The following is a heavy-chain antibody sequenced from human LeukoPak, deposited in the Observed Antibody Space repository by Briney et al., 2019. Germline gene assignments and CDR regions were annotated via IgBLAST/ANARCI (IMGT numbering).Heavy chain of an antibody. V-gene: IGHV3-30*18. J-gene: IGHJ4*02. CDR1: GFTFSTYA. CDR3: AKSWGRSMVRGVSIDY. Sequence: PGRSLRLSCAVSGFTFSTYAMHWVRQAPGKGLEWVAVISYDGSDKYYADSVKGRFTISRDNSMNTLHPQMNSLRAEDTAVYYCAKSWGRSMVRGVSIDYWGQGTLVAVSS. CDR2: ISYDGSDK. D-gene: IGHD3-10*01.